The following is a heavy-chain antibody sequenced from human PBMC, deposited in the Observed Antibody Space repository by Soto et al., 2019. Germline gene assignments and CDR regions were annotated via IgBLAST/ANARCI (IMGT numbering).Heavy chain of an antibody. V-gene: IGHV4-34*01. CDR3: ARIPPDTAMVYFDY. D-gene: IGHD5-18*01. CDR2: INHSGST. CDR1: GGSFSGYY. Sequence: SETLSLTCAVYGGSFSGYYWSWIRQPPGKGLEWIGEINHSGSTNYNPSLKSRVTISVDTSKNQFSLKLGSVTAADTAVYYCARIPPDTAMVYFDYWGQGTLVTVSS. J-gene: IGHJ4*02.